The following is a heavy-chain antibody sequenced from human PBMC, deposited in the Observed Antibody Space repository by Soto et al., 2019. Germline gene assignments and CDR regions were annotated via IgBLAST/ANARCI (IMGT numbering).Heavy chain of an antibody. CDR2: ISSSSSTI. CDR3: ARDSGYSYGPLDY. V-gene: IGHV3-48*01. Sequence: EVQLVESGGGLVQPGGSLRLSCAASGFTFSSYSMNWVRQAPGKGLEWVSYISSSSSTIYYADSVKDRFTISRDSAKSSWYRQMNSLRAEDTAVYYCARDSGYSYGPLDYWGQGTLVTVSS. J-gene: IGHJ4*02. CDR1: GFTFSSYS. D-gene: IGHD5-18*01.